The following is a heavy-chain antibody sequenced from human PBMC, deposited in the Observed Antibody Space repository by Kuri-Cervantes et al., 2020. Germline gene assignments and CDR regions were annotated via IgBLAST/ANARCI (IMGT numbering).Heavy chain of an antibody. CDR3: ARAFHPGIAAAGMTVDALDI. CDR2: INPNSGGT. D-gene: IGHD6-13*01. J-gene: IGHJ3*02. Sequence: ASVKVSCKASGYTFTGYYMHWVRQAPGQGLEWMGWINPNSGGTNYAQKFQGWVTMTRDTSISTAYMELSRLRSDDTAVYYCARAFHPGIAAAGMTVDALDIWGQGAMVTVSS. CDR1: GYTFTGYY. V-gene: IGHV1-2*04.